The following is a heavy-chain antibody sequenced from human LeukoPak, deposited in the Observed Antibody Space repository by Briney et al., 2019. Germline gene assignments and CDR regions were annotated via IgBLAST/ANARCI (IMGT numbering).Heavy chain of an antibody. CDR1: GGSNSSYY. CDR3: ARDRDYGAFDY. D-gene: IGHD4-17*01. J-gene: IGHJ4*02. V-gene: IGHV4-59*01. Sequence: SETLSLTCTVSGGSNSSYYWSWIRQPPGKGLEWIGYIYYSGSTNYNPSLKSRVTISVDTSKNQFSLKLSSVTAADTAVYYCARDRDYGAFDYWGQGTLVTVSS. CDR2: IYYSGST.